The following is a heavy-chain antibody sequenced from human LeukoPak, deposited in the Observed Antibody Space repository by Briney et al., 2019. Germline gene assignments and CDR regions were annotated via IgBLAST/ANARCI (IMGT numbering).Heavy chain of an antibody. Sequence: SETLPLTCTVSGGSLSSSRFYWVWIRQPPGKGLDWIGSIHYSGSTYYNPSLKSRVTISVDRSKNQFSLKLRSVTAADTAVYYCARHGQWLTDAFDIWGQGTMVTVSS. CDR3: ARHGQWLTDAFDI. CDR2: IHYSGST. D-gene: IGHD2-8*01. CDR1: GGSLSSSRFY. V-gene: IGHV4-39*01. J-gene: IGHJ3*02.